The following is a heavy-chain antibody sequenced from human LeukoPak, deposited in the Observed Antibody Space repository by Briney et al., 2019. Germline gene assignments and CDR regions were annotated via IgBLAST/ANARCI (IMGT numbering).Heavy chain of an antibody. Sequence: GGSLILSCEASGFDFSRNGMHWVRQAPGKGLEWVSFIRFDGTRNFYGDSVRGRFTISRDNSKNTLYLQMNSLRGDDTAVYYCARDFDDINGNYYYIPDYWGQGQLVTVSS. V-gene: IGHV3-30*02. CDR1: GFDFSRNG. CDR3: ARDFDDINGNYYYIPDY. J-gene: IGHJ4*02. CDR2: IRFDGTRN. D-gene: IGHD3-22*01.